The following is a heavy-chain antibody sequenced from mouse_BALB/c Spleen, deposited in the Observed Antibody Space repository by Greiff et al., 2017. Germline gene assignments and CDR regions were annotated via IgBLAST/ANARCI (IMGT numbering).Heavy chain of an antibody. Sequence: EVQRVESGAELVKPGASVKLSCTASGFNIKDTYMHWVKQRPEQGLEWIGRIDPANGNTKYDPKFQGKATITADTSSNTAYLQLSSLTSEDTAVYYCARPHRYLYAMDYWGQGTSVTVSS. CDR2: IDPANGNT. CDR3: ARPHRYLYAMDY. D-gene: IGHD2-14*01. J-gene: IGHJ4*01. V-gene: IGHV14-3*02. CDR1: GFNIKDTY.